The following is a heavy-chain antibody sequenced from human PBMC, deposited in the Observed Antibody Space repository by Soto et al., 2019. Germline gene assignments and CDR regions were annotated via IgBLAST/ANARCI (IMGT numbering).Heavy chain of an antibody. V-gene: IGHV4-39*07. CDR1: GGSISSSSYY. J-gene: IGHJ3*02. Sequence: SETLSLTCTVSGGSISSSSYYWGWIRQPPGKGLEWIGSIYYSGSTYYNPSLKSRVTISVDTSKNQFSLKLSSVTAADTAVYYCARGRYSSSPYAFDIWGQGTMVTVSS. CDR2: IYYSGST. CDR3: ARGRYSSSPYAFDI. D-gene: IGHD6-6*01.